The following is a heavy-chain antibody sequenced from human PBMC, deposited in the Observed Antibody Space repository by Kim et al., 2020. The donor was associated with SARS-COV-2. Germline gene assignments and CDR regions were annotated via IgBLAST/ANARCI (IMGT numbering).Heavy chain of an antibody. CDR3: ARAPPYYDDSSGLLPFGY. D-gene: IGHD3-22*01. Sequence: VKGRFTISRDNSKNTLYLQMNSLRAEDTAVYYCARAPPYYDDSSGLLPFGYWGQGTLVTVSS. J-gene: IGHJ4*02. V-gene: IGHV3-30*07.